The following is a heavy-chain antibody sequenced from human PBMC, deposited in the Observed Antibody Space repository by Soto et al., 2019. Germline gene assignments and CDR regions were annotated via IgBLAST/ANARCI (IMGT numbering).Heavy chain of an antibody. D-gene: IGHD3-10*01. V-gene: IGHV3-23*01. CDR3: AKDEPYYYGSGSITYYFDY. CDR2: ISGSGGST. CDR1: GFTFSSYA. Sequence: GGSLRLSCAASGFTFSSYAMSWVRQAPGKGLEWVSAISGSGGSTYYADSVKGRFTISRDNSKNTLYLQMNSLRAEDTAVYYCAKDEPYYYGSGSITYYFDYWGQGTLVTVPS. J-gene: IGHJ4*02.